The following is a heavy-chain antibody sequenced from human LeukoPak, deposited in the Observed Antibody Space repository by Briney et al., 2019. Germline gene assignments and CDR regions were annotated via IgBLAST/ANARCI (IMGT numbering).Heavy chain of an antibody. Sequence: HPGRSLRLSCAASGFTFSSYAMHWVRQAPGKGLEWVAVISYDGSNKYYADSVKGRFTISRDNPRNTLYMQMNSLRDEDTAVYYCAIMHGYYDGSGYWVQWGQGTLVTVSS. CDR1: GFTFSSYA. J-gene: IGHJ1*01. CDR3: AIMHGYYDGSGYWVQ. CDR2: ISYDGSNK. D-gene: IGHD3-22*01. V-gene: IGHV3-30*04.